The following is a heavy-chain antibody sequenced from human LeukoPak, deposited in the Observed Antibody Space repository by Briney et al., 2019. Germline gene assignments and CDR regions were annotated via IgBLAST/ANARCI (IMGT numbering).Heavy chain of an antibody. D-gene: IGHD6-13*01. V-gene: IGHV3-13*01. CDR2: VGTGGDT. CDR1: GFSFRNYD. CDR3: ARRSAAAGIDAFDI. Sequence: PGGSLRLSCSASGFSFRNYDMHWVRQPTGKGLEWVSAVGTGGDTYYAGSVKGLFTGVRENAENTLYLQMNSLRAGDTAMYYCARRSAAAGIDAFDIWGQGTMVTVSS. J-gene: IGHJ3*02.